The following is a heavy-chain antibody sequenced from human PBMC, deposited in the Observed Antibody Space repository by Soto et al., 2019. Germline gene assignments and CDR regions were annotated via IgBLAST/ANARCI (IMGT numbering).Heavy chain of an antibody. V-gene: IGHV3-11*05. D-gene: IGHD1-26*01. CDR3: ASGTYSADDVYDI. Sequence: QVYLVESGGGLVKPGGSLRLSCGASRFSFSDSFMSWIRQAPGKGLEFVSYINRKSTYTSYAVSVRGRFTISRDNAKNSLYLEMNSLRVEDTAVYYCASGTYSADDVYDIWGQGTMVTVSS. J-gene: IGHJ3*02. CDR2: INRKSTYT. CDR1: RFSFSDSF.